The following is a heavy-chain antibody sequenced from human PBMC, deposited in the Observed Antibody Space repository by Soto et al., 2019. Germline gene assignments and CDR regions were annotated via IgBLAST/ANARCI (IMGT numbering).Heavy chain of an antibody. Sequence: QVQLQESGPGLVKPSQTLSLTCTVSGASISGGDYYWTWIRQPPGKGLEWIGSIYDTGNTYSNPSLESRLSISVDPSNNQFALRLTSVTAPDTAIYYCARATYDSSTYYLDYWGQGTLVTVSS. CDR2: IYDTGNT. CDR1: GASISGGDYY. J-gene: IGHJ4*02. V-gene: IGHV4-30-4*01. D-gene: IGHD3-22*01. CDR3: ARATYDSSTYYLDY.